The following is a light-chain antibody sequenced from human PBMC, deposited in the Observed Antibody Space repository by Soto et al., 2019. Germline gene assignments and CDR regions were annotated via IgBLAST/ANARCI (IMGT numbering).Light chain of an antibody. CDR2: GNS. V-gene: IGLV1-40*01. J-gene: IGLJ2*01. Sequence: QSVLTQPPSVSGAPGQRVTISCTGSSSNIGAGYDVHWYQQLPGTAPKLLIYGNSNRPSGVPDRFSGSKSGTSASLAITELETEDEADYYCQSYDSSLSDSVFGGWTKLTVL. CDR3: QSYDSSLSDSV. CDR1: SSNIGAGYD.